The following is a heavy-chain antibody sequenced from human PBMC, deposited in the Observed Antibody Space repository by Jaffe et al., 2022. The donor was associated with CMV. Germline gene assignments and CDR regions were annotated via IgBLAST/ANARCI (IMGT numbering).Heavy chain of an antibody. CDR3: AKDPSGDFWSGYYSEYFQH. CDR1: GFTFSSYA. J-gene: IGHJ1*01. CDR2: ISGSGGST. D-gene: IGHD3-3*01. Sequence: EVQLLESGGGLVQPGGSLRLSCAASGFTFSSYAMSWVRQAPGKGLEWVSAISGSGGSTYYADSVKGRFTISRDNSKNTLYLQMNSLRAEDTAVYYCAKDPSGDFWSGYYSEYFQHWGQGTLVTVSS. V-gene: IGHV3-23*01.